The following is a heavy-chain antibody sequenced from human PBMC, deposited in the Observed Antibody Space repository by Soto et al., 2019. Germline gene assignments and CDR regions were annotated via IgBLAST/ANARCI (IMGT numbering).Heavy chain of an antibody. D-gene: IGHD2-2*01. Sequence: KPSETLSLTCAVYGGSFSGDHWTWIRQPPGKGLEWIGEISHSGSTNCNPSLKSRVTISVDTSKNQFSLKLNSVTAADTAVYYCARRYCSTTSCLAGFDPWGRGALVTVSS. J-gene: IGHJ5*02. CDR3: ARRYCSTTSCLAGFDP. CDR1: GGSFSGDH. V-gene: IGHV4-34*01. CDR2: ISHSGST.